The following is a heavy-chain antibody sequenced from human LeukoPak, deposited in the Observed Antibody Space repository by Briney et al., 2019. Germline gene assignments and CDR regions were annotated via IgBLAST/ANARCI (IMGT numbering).Heavy chain of an antibody. Sequence: GGSLRLSXAASGFTFSSYWMHWVRQAPGKGLVWVSRINSDGSSTSYADSVKGRFTISRDNAKNTLYLQMNSLRAEDTAVYYCARASMVRGVYYFDYWGQGTLVTVSS. CDR3: ARASMVRGVYYFDY. CDR1: GFTFSSYW. CDR2: INSDGSST. J-gene: IGHJ4*02. V-gene: IGHV3-74*01. D-gene: IGHD3-10*01.